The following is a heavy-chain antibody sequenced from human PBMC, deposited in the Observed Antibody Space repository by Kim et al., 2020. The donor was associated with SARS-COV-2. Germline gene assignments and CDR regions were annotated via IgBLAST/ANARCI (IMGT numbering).Heavy chain of an antibody. Sequence: TNCTPSLKSRVTISVDTSKNQFSLKLSSVTAADTAVYYCARGDYDWFDPWGQGTLVTVSS. D-gene: IGHD3-10*01. CDR2: T. CDR3: ARGDYDWFDP. V-gene: IGHV4-34*01. J-gene: IGHJ5*02.